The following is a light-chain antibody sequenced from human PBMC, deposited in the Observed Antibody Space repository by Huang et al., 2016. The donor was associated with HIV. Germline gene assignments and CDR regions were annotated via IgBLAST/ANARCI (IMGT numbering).Light chain of an antibody. Sequence: IIMIQSPATLSVSPGDRATLSCSTSQSVRSNLAWYQQKAGQAPRLLVFGASTREIGVPARFSGSGSGTEFTLTISDLQSEDFPVYYCQHYNNWPLFTFGPGTKVDIK. J-gene: IGKJ3*01. CDR3: QHYNNWPLFT. CDR1: QSVRSN. V-gene: IGKV3-15*01. CDR2: GAS.